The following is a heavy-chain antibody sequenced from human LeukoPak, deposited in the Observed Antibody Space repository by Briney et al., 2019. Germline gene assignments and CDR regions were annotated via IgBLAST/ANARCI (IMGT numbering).Heavy chain of an antibody. Sequence: PSETLSLTCAVYGGSFSGYYWSWIRQPPGKGLEWIGEINQSGSTNYNPSLKSRVTISVDTSKNQFSLKLSSVTAADTAVYYCARDSYDSSGYYLDYWGQGTLVTVSS. CDR2: INQSGST. CDR3: ARDSYDSSGYYLDY. CDR1: GGSFSGYY. D-gene: IGHD3-22*01. V-gene: IGHV4-34*01. J-gene: IGHJ4*02.